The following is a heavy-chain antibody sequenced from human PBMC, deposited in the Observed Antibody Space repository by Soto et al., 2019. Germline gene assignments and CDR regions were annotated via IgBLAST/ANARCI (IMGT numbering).Heavy chain of an antibody. Sequence: GGSLRLDSAAWGFSYTNYAMNWVRQAPGKGLEWVSVIGGRGNSAYYADSVQGRFTISRDNSKNTLSLQMSSLTAEDTVTYCCVREGRGSFDVGGRGRMVTVPS. CDR3: VREGRGSFDV. D-gene: IGHD5-12*01. CDR1: GFSYTNYA. J-gene: IGHJ3*01. CDR2: IGGRGNSA. V-gene: IGHV3-23*01.